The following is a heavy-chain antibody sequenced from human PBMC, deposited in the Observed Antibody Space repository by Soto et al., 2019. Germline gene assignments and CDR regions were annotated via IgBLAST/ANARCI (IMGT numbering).Heavy chain of an antibody. CDR1: GYTFTSYY. D-gene: IGHD2-2*01. Sequence: ASVKVSCKASGYTFTSYYMHWVRQAPGQGLEWMGIINPSGGSTSYAQKFQGRVTMIRDTSTSTVYMELSSLRSEDTAVYYCARGSRCSSTSCYGAYYYYYMDVWGKGTTVTVSS. CDR2: INPSGGST. CDR3: ARGSRCSSTSCYGAYYYYYMDV. V-gene: IGHV1-46*01. J-gene: IGHJ6*03.